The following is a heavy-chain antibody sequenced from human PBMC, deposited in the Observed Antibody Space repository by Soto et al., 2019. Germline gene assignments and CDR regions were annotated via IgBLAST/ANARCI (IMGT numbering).Heavy chain of an antibody. D-gene: IGHD1-26*01. CDR2: IHHSGKT. CDR3: ARWARSSIGGKDFDS. CDR1: GGSITSYY. J-gene: IGHJ4*02. V-gene: IGHV4-34*01. Sequence: SETLSLTCAVYGGSITSYYWSWIRQPPGKGPEWIGEIHHSGKTNYNPSLKSRVLISLDTSKNHFFLSLTPVTAADTAVYYCARWARSSIGGKDFDSWGQGTLVTVSS.